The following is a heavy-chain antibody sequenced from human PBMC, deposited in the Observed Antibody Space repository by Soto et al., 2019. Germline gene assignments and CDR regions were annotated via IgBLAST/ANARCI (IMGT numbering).Heavy chain of an antibody. Sequence: QVQLQQWGAGPLRPVETLSLTCGVSGGSFSGYYWAWMRRSPGKGLEWIGEVNDRGSINYNPSLKSRISISVDPSKNHYALKARSVAAADPGVYYCARESHDILTGPPWVWYFDLWGRGTLVTVSS. J-gene: IGHJ2*01. CDR1: GGSFSGYY. V-gene: IGHV4-34*01. CDR2: VNDRGSI. CDR3: ARESHDILTGPPWVWYFDL. D-gene: IGHD3-9*01.